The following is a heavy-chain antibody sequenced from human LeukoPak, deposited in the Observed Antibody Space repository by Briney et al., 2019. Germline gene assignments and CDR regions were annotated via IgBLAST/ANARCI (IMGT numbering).Heavy chain of an antibody. V-gene: IGHV3-23*01. D-gene: IGHD2-2*01. J-gene: IGHJ4*02. CDR1: GFSLSINS. CDR3: AKEEVPNDY. Sequence: PGGSLRLSCAVSGFSLSINSMCWVRQAPGKGLEWVSGISRDGDKTYYVDSVEGRFTISRDTSKNTLYLQMDPLRVEDTATYYCAKEEVPNDYWGQGPLVPVSS. CDR2: ISRDGDKT.